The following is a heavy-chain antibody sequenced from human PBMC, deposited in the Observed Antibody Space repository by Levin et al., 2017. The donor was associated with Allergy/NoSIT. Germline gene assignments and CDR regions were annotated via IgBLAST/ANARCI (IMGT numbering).Heavy chain of an antibody. J-gene: IGHJ4*02. Sequence: LSLTCAASGFTYSNYAMHWVRQAPGKGLEWVGVISDDGSSEFYIDSVKGRFTISRDNSKNRLYLQMDSLRAEDTALYYCVREIAEEGTWGQGTLVIVSS. CDR2: ISDDGSSE. V-gene: IGHV3-30-3*01. CDR1: GFTYSNYA. CDR3: VREIAEEGT. D-gene: IGHD1-1*01.